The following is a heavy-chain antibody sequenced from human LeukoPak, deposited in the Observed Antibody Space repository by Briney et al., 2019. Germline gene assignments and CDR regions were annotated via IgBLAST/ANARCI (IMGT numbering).Heavy chain of an antibody. Sequence: SETLSLTCTVSGGSISSYYWSWIRQPPGKGLEWIGYIYYSGSTNYNPSLKSRVTISVDTSKNQFSLKLSSVTAADTAVYYCARMISSWYYFDYWGQGTLVTVSS. CDR1: GGSISSYY. V-gene: IGHV4-59*01. CDR2: IYYSGST. CDR3: ARMISSWYYFDY. D-gene: IGHD6-13*01. J-gene: IGHJ4*02.